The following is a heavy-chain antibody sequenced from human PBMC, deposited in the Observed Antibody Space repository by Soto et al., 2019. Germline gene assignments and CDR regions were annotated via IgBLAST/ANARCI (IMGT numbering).Heavy chain of an antibody. CDR2: IYSGGST. V-gene: IGHV3-53*01. CDR1: GFTVSSNY. D-gene: IGHD3-22*01. J-gene: IGHJ6*02. CDR3: ASLLRYYDSSGYYYYYGMAV. Sequence: EVQLVESGGGLIQPGGSLRLSCAASGFTVSSNYMSWVRQAPGKGLEWVSVIYSGGSTYYADSVKGRFTISRDNSKNTLYLQMNSLRAEDTAVYYCASLLRYYDSSGYYYYYGMAVWGRETTVTVSS.